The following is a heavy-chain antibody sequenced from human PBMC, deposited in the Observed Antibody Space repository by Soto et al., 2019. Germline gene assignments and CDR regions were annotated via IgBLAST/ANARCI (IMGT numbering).Heavy chain of an antibody. CDR3: ARDVIESCIAARPGSPYVMDV. CDR2: IYYSGST. Sequence: SETLSLTCTVSGGSISSGDYYWSWIRQPPGKGLEWIGYIYYSGSTYYNPSLKSRVTISVDTSKNQFSLKLSSVTAADTAVYYCARDVIESCIAARPGSPYVMDVRGQGTTVTGSS. V-gene: IGHV4-30-4*01. CDR1: GGSISSGDYY. J-gene: IGHJ6*02. D-gene: IGHD6-6*01.